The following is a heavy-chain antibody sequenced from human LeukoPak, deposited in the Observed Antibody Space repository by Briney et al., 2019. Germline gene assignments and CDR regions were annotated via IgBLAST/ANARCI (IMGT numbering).Heavy chain of an antibody. V-gene: IGHV3-66*01. J-gene: IGHJ4*02. Sequence: GGSLRLSCAASGFKFSDHYIDWVRQAPGKGLEWVSLIFSHGETSYADSVKGRFTISRDNSKNTLYLQMNGLRVEDTAVYYCARDPPAVSINTYAWGQGTLVTVSS. CDR1: GFKFSDHY. CDR3: ARDPPAVSINTYA. D-gene: IGHD2-8*01. CDR2: IFSHGET.